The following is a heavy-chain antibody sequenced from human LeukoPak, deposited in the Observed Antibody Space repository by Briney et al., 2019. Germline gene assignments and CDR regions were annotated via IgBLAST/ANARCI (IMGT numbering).Heavy chain of an antibody. CDR1: GGSISSYY. Sequence: PSETLSLTCTVSGGSISSYYWRWIRQPPGKGLEWIGYIYYSGSTNYNPSLKSRVTISVDTSKKQFSLKLSSVTAADTAVYYCARTYCSSTSCPLDYWGQGTLVTVSS. V-gene: IGHV4-59*01. J-gene: IGHJ4*02. CDR2: IYYSGST. CDR3: ARTYCSSTSCPLDY. D-gene: IGHD2-2*01.